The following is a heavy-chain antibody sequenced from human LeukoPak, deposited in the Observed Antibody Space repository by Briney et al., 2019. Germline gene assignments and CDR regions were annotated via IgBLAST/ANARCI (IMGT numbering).Heavy chain of an antibody. D-gene: IGHD6-6*01. CDR1: GASISPSY. Sequence: SETLSLTCTVSGASISPSYWNWIRQPPGKGLEWIGSIYYSGSTYYNPSLKSRVTISVDTSKNQFSLKLSSVTAADTAVYYCASTYSSSSEYYFDYWGQGTLVTVSS. J-gene: IGHJ4*02. CDR2: IYYSGST. CDR3: ASTYSSSSEYYFDY. V-gene: IGHV4-39*01.